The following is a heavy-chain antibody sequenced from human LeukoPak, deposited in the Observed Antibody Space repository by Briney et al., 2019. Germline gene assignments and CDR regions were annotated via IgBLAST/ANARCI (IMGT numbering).Heavy chain of an antibody. CDR2: IYYSGST. V-gene: IGHV4-39*07. CDR1: GGSISSSSYY. D-gene: IGHD3-10*01. CDR3: ARDRVTMVRGVITRYYYYMDV. J-gene: IGHJ6*03. Sequence: PSETLSLTCTVSGGSISSSSYYWGWIRQPPGKGLEWIGSIYYSGSTYYNPSLKSRVTISVDTSKNQFSLKLSSVTAADTAVYYCARDRVTMVRGVITRYYYYMDVWGKGTTVTISS.